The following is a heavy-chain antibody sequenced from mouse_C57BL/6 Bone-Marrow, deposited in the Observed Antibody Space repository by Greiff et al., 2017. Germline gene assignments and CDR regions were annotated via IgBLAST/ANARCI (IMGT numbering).Heavy chain of an antibody. CDR1: GFNIKDDY. D-gene: IGHD1-2*01. CDR3: TTAGYGYY. CDR2: IDPENGDT. V-gene: IGHV14-4*01. Sequence: EVHLVESGAELVRPGASVKLSCTASGFNIKDDYMHWVKQRPEQGLEWIGWIDPENGDTEYASKFQGKATITADTSSNTAYLQLSSLTSEDTAVYYCTTAGYGYYWGQGTTLTVSS. J-gene: IGHJ2*01.